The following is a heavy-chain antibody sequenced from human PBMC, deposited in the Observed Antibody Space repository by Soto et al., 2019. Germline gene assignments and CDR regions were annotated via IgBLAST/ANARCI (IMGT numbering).Heavy chain of an antibody. D-gene: IGHD6-13*01. CDR3: ASASIAAAGTGGYFDY. CDR2: MLYSGLT. J-gene: IGHJ4*02. CDR1: GYSVSSSDYY. V-gene: IGHV4-39*01. Sequence: SETLSLTCSVSGYSVSSSDYYWAWIRQPPGKGLEWIGSMLYSGLTYYNPSLKSRVTLSVDTSKNQFSVRLNSVTASDTAVYYCASASIAAAGTGGYFDYWGQGTLVTVSS.